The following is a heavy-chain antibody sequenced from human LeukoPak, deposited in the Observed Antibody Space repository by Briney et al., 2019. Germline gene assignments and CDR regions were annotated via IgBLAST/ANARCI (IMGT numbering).Heavy chain of an antibody. CDR3: ARDAGRFLEWHLDY. CDR2: IKQDGSEK. D-gene: IGHD3-3*01. V-gene: IGHV3-7*03. Sequence: PGGSLRLSCAASGFTFSSYWMSWVRQAPGKGLEWVANIKQDGSEKYYVGSVKGRFTISRDNAKNSLYLQMNSLRAEDTAVYYCARDAGRFLEWHLDYWGQGTLVTVSS. J-gene: IGHJ4*02. CDR1: GFTFSSYW.